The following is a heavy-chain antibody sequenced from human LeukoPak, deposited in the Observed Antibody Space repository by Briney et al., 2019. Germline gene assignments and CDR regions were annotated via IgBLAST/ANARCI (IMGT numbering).Heavy chain of an antibody. CDR3: ARDVPDNYGRMDV. CDR1: GFTVSSNY. J-gene: IGHJ6*02. Sequence: PGGSLRLSCAASGFTVSSNYMSWVRQAPGKGLEWVSVIYSGGSTYYADSVKGRFTISRDNSKNTLYLQMNSLRAEDTAVYYGARDVPDNYGRMDVWGQGTTVTVSS. D-gene: IGHD4-17*01. CDR2: IYSGGST. V-gene: IGHV3-53*01.